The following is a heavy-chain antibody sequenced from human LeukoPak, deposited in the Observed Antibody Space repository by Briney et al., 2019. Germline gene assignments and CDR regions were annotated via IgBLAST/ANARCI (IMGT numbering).Heavy chain of an antibody. V-gene: IGHV1-69*05. Sequence: SVKLSCKASGGTFTSYAISWVRRATGQGLEWMGGFIPIFGTANYAQKFQGSVTITTDESTSTAYMKLSSVTSADTAVYYCARSFGWLHFQIWGQGTLVTVSS. D-gene: IGHD5-24*01. CDR3: ARSFGWLHFQI. CDR1: GGTFTSYA. CDR2: FIPIFGTA. J-gene: IGHJ1*01.